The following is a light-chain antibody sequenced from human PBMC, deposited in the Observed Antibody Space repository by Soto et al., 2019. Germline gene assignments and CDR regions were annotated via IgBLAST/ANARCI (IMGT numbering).Light chain of an antibody. CDR3: QHYINAPFT. J-gene: IGKJ5*01. V-gene: IGKV1-27*01. CDR1: QDISNF. CDR2: GAS. Sequence: DIQMTQSPSSLSASIGDRVTITCRASQDISNFLAWYRQRPGKDPQLLVSGASTLQSVVPSRFSGSGSVTDFTLTIGSLQPEDVATYYCQHYINAPFTCGQGTRL.